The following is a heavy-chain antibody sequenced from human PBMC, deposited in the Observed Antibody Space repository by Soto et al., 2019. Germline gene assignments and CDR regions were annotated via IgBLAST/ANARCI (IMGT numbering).Heavy chain of an antibody. CDR1: GFTFSSNW. CDR2: INTDGSET. CDR3: ARDGEGY. D-gene: IGHD2-21*01. V-gene: IGHV3-74*01. J-gene: IGHJ4*02. Sequence: EVQLVESGGGLVQPGGSLRLSCAASGFTFSSNWMHWVRQVPGKGLVWVSRINTDGSETNYADSVKGRFTVSRDNAKNTQYLQMNNLSVEDTAVYYCARDGEGYWGQGTLVTVSS.